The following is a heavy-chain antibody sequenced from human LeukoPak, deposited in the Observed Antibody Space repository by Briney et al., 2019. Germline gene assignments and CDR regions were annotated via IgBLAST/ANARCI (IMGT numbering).Heavy chain of an antibody. J-gene: IGHJ4*02. D-gene: IGHD3-22*01. CDR1: GFIISGYA. V-gene: IGHV3-30*04. Sequence: GGSLRLSCAASGFIISGYAMHWVRQAPGKGLEWVAVISYDGSNKYYADSVKGRFTISRDNSKNTLYLQMNSLRAEDTAVYYCAKDSDYYDSSGYSDYWGQGTLVTVSS. CDR2: ISYDGSNK. CDR3: AKDSDYYDSSGYSDY.